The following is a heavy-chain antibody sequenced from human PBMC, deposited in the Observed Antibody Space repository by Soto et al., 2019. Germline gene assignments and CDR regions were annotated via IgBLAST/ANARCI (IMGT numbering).Heavy chain of an antibody. CDR2: ISYNSGSV. Sequence: EVQLVESGGGLVQPGNSLRLSCAGSGFTFDDYAMHWVRQAPGKGLEWVSGISYNSGSVGYADSVSGRLTLSRDRAKQSLYLEMNSLKTEDTAFYYCSISKVGFWRGYYSDRAFDHWGQGILVNVSS. D-gene: IGHD3-3*01. CDR3: SISKVGFWRGYYSDRAFDH. J-gene: IGHJ4*02. V-gene: IGHV3-9*01. CDR1: GFTFDDYA.